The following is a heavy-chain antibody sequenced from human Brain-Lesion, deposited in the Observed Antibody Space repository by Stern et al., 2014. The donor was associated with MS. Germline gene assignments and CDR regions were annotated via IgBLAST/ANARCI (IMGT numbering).Heavy chain of an antibody. CDR1: GYTFTGYY. CDR3: ATYYYDSTGYNDF. D-gene: IGHD3-22*01. CDR2: INPKSGGT. Sequence: QVQLEESGAEVKKPGASVKVSCKASGYTFTGYYMHWVRQAPGQGLEWMGWINPKSGGTNYAQKFQGWVTMTRDTSINTAYMELSSLRSDDTAVYYCATYYYDSTGYNDFWGQGTLVTVSS. J-gene: IGHJ4*02. V-gene: IGHV1-2*04.